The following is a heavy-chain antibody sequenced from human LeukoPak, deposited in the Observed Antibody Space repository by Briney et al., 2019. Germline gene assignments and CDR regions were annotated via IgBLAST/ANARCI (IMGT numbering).Heavy chain of an antibody. J-gene: IGHJ6*03. Sequence: GGSLRLSCAASGLTFSRYWMSWVRQAPGKGLEWVANIKQDGSEKYYVDSVKGRFTISRDNAKNSLYLQMNSLRAEDTAVYYCARDFRYGSGSSYYYYMDVWGKGTTVTISS. CDR2: IKQDGSEK. CDR3: ARDFRYGSGSSYYYYMDV. D-gene: IGHD3-10*01. V-gene: IGHV3-7*01. CDR1: GLTFSRYW.